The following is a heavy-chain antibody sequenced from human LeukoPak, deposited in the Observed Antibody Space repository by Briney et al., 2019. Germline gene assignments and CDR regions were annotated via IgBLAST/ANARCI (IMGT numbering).Heavy chain of an antibody. Sequence: ASVKVSCKASGYTFTSYYMHWVRQAPGQGPEWMGIINPSGGSTSYAQKFQGRVTMTRDTSTSTVYMELSSLRSEDTAVYYCARDRSIAVAGTRGYFDYWGQGTLVTVSS. CDR3: ARDRSIAVAGTRGYFDY. D-gene: IGHD6-19*01. J-gene: IGHJ4*02. CDR2: INPSGGST. CDR1: GYTFTSYY. V-gene: IGHV1-46*01.